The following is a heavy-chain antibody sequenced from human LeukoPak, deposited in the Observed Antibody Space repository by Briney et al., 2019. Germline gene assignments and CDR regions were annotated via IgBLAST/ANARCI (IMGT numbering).Heavy chain of an antibody. CDR2: INPNSGGT. J-gene: IGHJ4*02. CDR3: AREVSGDPGGY. Sequence: ASVKVSCKASGYTFTGYYLHWMRQAPRQGLEWMGRINPNSGGTNYAQKFQDRVTMTRDTSISTAYMELSRLISDDTAVYYCAREVSGDPGGYWGQGTLVTVSS. D-gene: IGHD7-27*01. V-gene: IGHV1-2*06. CDR1: GYTFTGYY.